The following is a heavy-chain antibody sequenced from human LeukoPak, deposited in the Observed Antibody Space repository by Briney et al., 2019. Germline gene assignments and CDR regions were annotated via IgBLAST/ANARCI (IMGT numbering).Heavy chain of an antibody. V-gene: IGHV1-69*13. J-gene: IGHJ4*02. Sequence: SVKVSCKASGGTFSSYSISWVRQAPGQGLEWMGGIIPIFGTANYAQKFQGRVTITADESTSTAYMELSSLRSEDTAVYYCARDRHRTPRYFDYWGQGTLVTVSS. CDR3: ARDRHRTPRYFDY. D-gene: IGHD6-6*01. CDR2: IIPIFGTA. CDR1: GGTFSSYS.